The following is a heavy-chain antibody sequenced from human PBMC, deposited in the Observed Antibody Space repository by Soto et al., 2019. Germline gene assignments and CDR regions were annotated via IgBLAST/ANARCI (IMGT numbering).Heavy chain of an antibody. CDR2: IYYTGST. D-gene: IGHD6-25*01. CDR1: GVSINNYY. CDR3: AKVLSGGHLDY. J-gene: IGHJ4*02. V-gene: IGHV4-59*01. Sequence: SETLSLTCTVSGVSINNYYWTWIRQPPGKRLEWIGAIYYTGSTTYNPSLRSRVTFSVDTSKNQFSLSLTSVTAADTAVYFCAKVLSGGHLDYWGQGTVLTVSS.